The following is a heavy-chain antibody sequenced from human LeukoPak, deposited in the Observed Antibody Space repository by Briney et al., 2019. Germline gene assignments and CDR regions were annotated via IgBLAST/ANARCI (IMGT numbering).Heavy chain of an antibody. V-gene: IGHV4-59*01. J-gene: IGHJ4*02. D-gene: IGHD3-22*01. CDR1: GGSISSYY. CDR2: IYYSGST. Sequence: KASETLSLTCTVSGGSISSYYWSWIRQPPGKGLEWIGYIYYSGSTNYNPSLKSRVTISVDTSKNQFSLKLSSVTAADTAVYYCARVVHYYDSSGYYYIFDYWGQGTLVTVSS. CDR3: ARVVHYYDSSGYYYIFDY.